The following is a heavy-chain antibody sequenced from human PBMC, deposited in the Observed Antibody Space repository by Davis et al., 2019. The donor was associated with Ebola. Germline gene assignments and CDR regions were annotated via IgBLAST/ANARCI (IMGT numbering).Heavy chain of an antibody. CDR2: IIPIFGTA. CDR3: ARDTIFSSGWSL. J-gene: IGHJ4*02. Sequence: SVKVSCKASGGTFSSYAISWVRQAPGQGLEWMGGIIPIFGTANYAQKFQGRVTITADKSTSTAYMELRSLRSDDTAVYYCARDTIFSSGWSLWGQGTLVTVSS. V-gene: IGHV1-69*06. CDR1: GGTFSSYA. D-gene: IGHD6-19*01.